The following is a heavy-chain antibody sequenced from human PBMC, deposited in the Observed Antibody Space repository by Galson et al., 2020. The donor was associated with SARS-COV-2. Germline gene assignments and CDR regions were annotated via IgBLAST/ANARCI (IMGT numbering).Heavy chain of an antibody. Sequence: GGSLRLSCAAPGFTLSSYAMHWVGQPPARGLEWVAFISYDGSNKYYADSGKGQFTISRDNSKNTLYLQMNSLRAEDTAMYDCAKDKGGYDLVGYYYGMDVWGQGTTVTVSS. J-gene: IGHJ6*02. D-gene: IGHD5-12*01. V-gene: IGHV3-30*18. CDR2: ISYDGSNK. CDR3: AKDKGGYDLVGYYYGMDV. CDR1: GFTLSSYA.